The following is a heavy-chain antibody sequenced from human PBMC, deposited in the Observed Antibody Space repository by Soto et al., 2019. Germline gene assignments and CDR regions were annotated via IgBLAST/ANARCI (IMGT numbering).Heavy chain of an antibody. D-gene: IGHD3-10*02. CDR1: GGSIDYGGYS. Sequence: QLQLQESGSRLVKPSQTLSLTCTISGGSIDYGGYSWRWIRQPPGKGLEWVGYIYHSGRTYYYPSLKSRATISIDRSTNQFSLKLSSVTAADTAVFYCAGVELSSPYFDYWGQGIVVTVSS. J-gene: IGHJ4*02. V-gene: IGHV4-30-2*01. CDR2: IYHSGRT. CDR3: AGVELSSPYFDY.